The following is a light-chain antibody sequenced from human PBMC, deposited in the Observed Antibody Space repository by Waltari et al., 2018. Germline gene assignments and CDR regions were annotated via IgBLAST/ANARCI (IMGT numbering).Light chain of an antibody. CDR1: NSDIGIYNY. CDR2: EVN. V-gene: IGLV2-14*01. Sequence: QSALTQPASVSGSPGQSITISCTGTNSDIGIYNYVHWYQQPPGKAPKLIIYEVNNRPSGVSNRFSGSKSGNTASLTISGLQPEDEADYYCTSFTTIGIPLVFGGGTKLTVL. J-gene: IGLJ3*02. CDR3: TSFTTIGIPLV.